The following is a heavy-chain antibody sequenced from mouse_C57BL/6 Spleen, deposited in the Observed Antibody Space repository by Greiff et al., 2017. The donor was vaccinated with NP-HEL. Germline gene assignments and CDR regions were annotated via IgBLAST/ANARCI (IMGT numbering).Heavy chain of an antibody. V-gene: IGHV1-26*01. CDR1: GYTFTDYY. J-gene: IGHJ2*01. CDR3: ARFPYYYGSR. D-gene: IGHD1-1*01. CDR2: INPNNGGT. Sequence: EVQLQQSGPELVKPGASVKISCKASGYTFTDYYMNWVKQSHGKSLEWIGDINPNNGGTSYNQKFKGKATLTVDKSSSTAYMELRSLTSEDSAVYYCARFPYYYGSRWGQGTTLTVSS.